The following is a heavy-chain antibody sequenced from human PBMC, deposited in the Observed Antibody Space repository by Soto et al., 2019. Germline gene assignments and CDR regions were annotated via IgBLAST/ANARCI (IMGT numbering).Heavy chain of an antibody. CDR1: GGSISSSSYY. Sequence: PSEPLSLTCTVSGGSISSSSYYWGWIRQPPGKGLEWIGSINRSEKTYYNPSLKSRLTISVDTSKNQISLTLSSVTAADTAIYYCARSGDDYGSYVDYWGQGTLVTVSS. J-gene: IGHJ4*02. CDR2: INRSEKT. D-gene: IGHD4-17*01. V-gene: IGHV4-39*07. CDR3: ARSGDDYGSYVDY.